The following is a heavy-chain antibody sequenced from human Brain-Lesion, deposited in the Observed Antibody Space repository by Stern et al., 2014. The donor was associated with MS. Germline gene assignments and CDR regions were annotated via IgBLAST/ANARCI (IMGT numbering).Heavy chain of an antibody. J-gene: IGHJ4*02. V-gene: IGHV4-39*01. Sequence: QLQLQESGPGLVKPSETLSLTCTVSGGSISSSSYYWGWIRQPPGKGLEWIGSIYYRGTPYYTPSLKGRVPIPMDTSRNHSSLRLSSVTAADTAVYFCAKLWLGELPESPFDYWGQGTLVTVSS. CDR2: IYYRGTP. D-gene: IGHD3-10*01. CDR1: GGSISSSSYY. CDR3: AKLWLGELPESPFDY.